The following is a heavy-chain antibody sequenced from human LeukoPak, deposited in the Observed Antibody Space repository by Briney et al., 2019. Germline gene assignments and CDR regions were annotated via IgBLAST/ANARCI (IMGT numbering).Heavy chain of an antibody. CDR2: INTNTGNP. Sequence: ASVKVSCKASGYTFTSYAMNWVRQAPGQGLEWMGWINTNTGNPTYAQGFTGRFVFSLDTSVSTAYLQISSLKAEDTAVYYCARDGFVLRFLEWLRPNDAFDIWGQGTMVTVSS. CDR3: ARDGFVLRFLEWLRPNDAFDI. V-gene: IGHV7-4-1*02. J-gene: IGHJ3*02. D-gene: IGHD3-3*01. CDR1: GYTFTSYA.